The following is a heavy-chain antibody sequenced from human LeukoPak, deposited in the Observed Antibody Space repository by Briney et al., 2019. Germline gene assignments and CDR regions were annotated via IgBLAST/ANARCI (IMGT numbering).Heavy chain of an antibody. D-gene: IGHD3-16*01. V-gene: IGHV4-34*01. CDR3: ARGRGIGLLSWFDP. CDR1: GGSFSGYY. CDR2: INHSGST. Sequence: PSETLSLTCAVYGGSFSGYYWSWIRQPPGKGLEWIGEINHSGSTNYNPSLKSRVTISVDTSKNQFSLKLSSVTAADTAVYYCARGRGIGLLSWFDPWGQGTLVTVSS. J-gene: IGHJ5*02.